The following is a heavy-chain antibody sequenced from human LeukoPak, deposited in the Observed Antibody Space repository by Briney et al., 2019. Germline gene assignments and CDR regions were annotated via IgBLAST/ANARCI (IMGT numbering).Heavy chain of an antibody. CDR2: INPNSGGT. J-gene: IGHJ4*02. V-gene: IGHV1-2*02. CDR1: GYTFTGYY. Sequence: ASVKVSCKASGYTFTGYYMHWVRQAPGQGLEWMGWINPNSGGTNYAQKFQGRVTMTRDTSISTAHMELSRLRSDDTAVYYCARGPITMIVVVITSLDYWGQGTLVTVSS. D-gene: IGHD3-22*01. CDR3: ARGPITMIVVVITSLDY.